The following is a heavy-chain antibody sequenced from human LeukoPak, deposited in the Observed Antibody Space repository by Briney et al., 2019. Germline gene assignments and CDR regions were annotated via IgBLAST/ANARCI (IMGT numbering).Heavy chain of an antibody. D-gene: IGHD3-10*01. V-gene: IGHV3-23*01. CDR1: GFTFATYG. CDR2: AGDSAATT. Sequence: GGSLRLSCAASGFTFATYGMSWVRQAPGKGLERVSVAGDSAATTHYADSVKGRFFISRDNSKNTVHLQMNNLRAEDTAVYYCAKDSFTVVRGVGSDDGFAVWGQGTMVIVSS. J-gene: IGHJ3*01. CDR3: AKDSFTVVRGVGSDDGFAV.